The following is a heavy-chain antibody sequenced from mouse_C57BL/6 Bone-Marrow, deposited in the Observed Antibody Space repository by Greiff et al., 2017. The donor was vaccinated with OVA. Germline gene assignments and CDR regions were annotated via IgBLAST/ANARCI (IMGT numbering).Heavy chain of an antibody. J-gene: IGHJ2*01. CDR1: GYTFTSYW. CDR3: ARELGIYDGYDPYYFDY. Sequence: QVQLQQPGAELVMPGASVKLSCKASGYTFTSYWMHWVKQRPGQGLEWIGEIDPSDSYPNYNQKFKGKSTLTVDKSSSPAYMQLSSLTSEDAAVYYCARELGIYDGYDPYYFDYGGQGTTLTVSA. V-gene: IGHV1-69*01. CDR2: IDPSDSYP. D-gene: IGHD2-3*01.